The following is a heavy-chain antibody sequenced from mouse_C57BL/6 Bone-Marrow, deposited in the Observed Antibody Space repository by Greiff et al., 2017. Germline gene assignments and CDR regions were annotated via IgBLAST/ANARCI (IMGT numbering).Heavy chain of an antibody. CDR1: GFSLTSYA. V-gene: IGHV2-9-1*01. CDR3: ARNVVDYYGSRDWYCDV. D-gene: IGHD1-1*01. CDR2: IWTGGGT. J-gene: IGHJ1*03. Sequence: QVQLKESGPGLVAPSQSLSITCTVSGFSLTSYAISWVRQPPGKGLEWLGVIWTGGGTNYNSALKSRLSISKNNSKSQVFLKMNSLQTDDTARYYCARNVVDYYGSRDWYCDVWGTGTTVTVSS.